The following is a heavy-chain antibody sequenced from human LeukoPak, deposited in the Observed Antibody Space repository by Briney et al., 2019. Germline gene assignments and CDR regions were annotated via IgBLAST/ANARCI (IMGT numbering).Heavy chain of an antibody. CDR2: IIPHSGGT. J-gene: IGHJ4*02. Sequence: GASVKVSCKASGYTFTGYYMHWVRQAPGQGLEWMGWIIPHSGGTNYAQKFQGRVTMTRDTSINTAYMELSRLRSDDTAVYYCARDNRELDFDYWGQGTLVTVSS. D-gene: IGHD1-26*01. V-gene: IGHV1-2*02. CDR1: GYTFTGYY. CDR3: ARDNRELDFDY.